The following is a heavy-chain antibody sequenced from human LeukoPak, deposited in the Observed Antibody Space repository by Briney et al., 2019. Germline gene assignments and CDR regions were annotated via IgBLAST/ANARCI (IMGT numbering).Heavy chain of an antibody. CDR3: ARGPTISETGYFDF. V-gene: IGHV4-34*01. D-gene: IGHD1-1*01. CDR2: INHRGDT. CDR1: GGSFSTYY. Sequence: SETLSLTCAVYGGSFSTYYWSWIRQSPGKGLEWIAEINHRGDTNYNPSVKSRVTISVDTSKNQFSLKVRSLTAADTAVYYCARGPTISETGYFDFWGQGTLVAVSS. J-gene: IGHJ4*03.